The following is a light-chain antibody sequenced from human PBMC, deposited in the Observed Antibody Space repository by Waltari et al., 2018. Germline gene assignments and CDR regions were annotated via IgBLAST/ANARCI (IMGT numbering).Light chain of an antibody. Sequence: QSALTQPASVSGSPGQSITIPCTGTSSDLGAYDFVSWYQQRPGKAPKVVISDVTNRPSGASHRFSASKSGNTASLTISALQAEDEADYYCCSYTSSDSYVFGPGTKVTV. CDR1: SSDLGAYDF. J-gene: IGLJ1*01. V-gene: IGLV2-14*03. CDR3: CSYTSSDSYV. CDR2: DVT.